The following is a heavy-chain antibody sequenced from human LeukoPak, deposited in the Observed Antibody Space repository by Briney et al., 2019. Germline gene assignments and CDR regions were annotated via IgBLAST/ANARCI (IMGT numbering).Heavy chain of an antibody. J-gene: IGHJ6*03. D-gene: IGHD4-11*01. CDR2: ISSSGTTI. CDR1: GFTFSDYY. Sequence: GGSLRLSCAASGFTFSDYYMNWIRQAPGKGLEWVSYISSSGTTINYADSVKGRFTISRDNAKNSLYLQMNSLRAEDTALYYCARHRVTTDNYYYMDVWGKGTTVTVSS. V-gene: IGHV3-11*01. CDR3: ARHRVTTDNYYYMDV.